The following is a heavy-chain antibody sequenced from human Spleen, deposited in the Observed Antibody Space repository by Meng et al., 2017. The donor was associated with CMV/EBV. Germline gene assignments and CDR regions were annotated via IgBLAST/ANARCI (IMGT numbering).Heavy chain of an antibody. CDR2: IYSGGST. CDR3: ARPNEWELGDGAFDI. J-gene: IGHJ3*02. Sequence: GESLKISCAASGFTVSSYYMSWVRQAPGKGLEWVSVIYSGGSTYYADSVKGRFTISRDNAKNSLYLQLNSLRVEDTAVYYCARPNEWELGDGAFDIWGQGTMVTVSS. V-gene: IGHV3-53*01. D-gene: IGHD1-26*01. CDR1: GFTVSSYY.